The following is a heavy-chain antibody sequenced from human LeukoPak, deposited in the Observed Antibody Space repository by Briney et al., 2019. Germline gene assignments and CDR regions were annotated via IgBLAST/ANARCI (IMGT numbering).Heavy chain of an antibody. V-gene: IGHV3-33*01. D-gene: IGHD6-19*01. CDR2: IWYDGSNK. Sequence: GGSLRLSCAASGFTFSSYGMHWVRQAPGKGLEWVAVIWYDGSNKYYADSVKGRFTISRDNSKNTLYLQMNSLRADDAAVYYCTTVGQESGQWLVYFDYWGQGTLVSVSS. J-gene: IGHJ4*02. CDR3: TTVGQESGQWLVYFDY. CDR1: GFTFSSYG.